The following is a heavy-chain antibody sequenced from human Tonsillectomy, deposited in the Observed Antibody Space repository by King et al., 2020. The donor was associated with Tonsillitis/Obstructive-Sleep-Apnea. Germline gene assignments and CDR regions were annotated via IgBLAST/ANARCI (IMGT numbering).Heavy chain of an antibody. V-gene: IGHV1-58*01. J-gene: IGHJ6*03. D-gene: IGHD3-22*01. CDR2: IVVGSGNT. Sequence: QLVQSGPEVKKPGTSVKVSCKASGFTFSSSAVQWVRQARGQRLEWIGWIVVGSGNTIYAQKFHERVTITRDMSTSTAYMELSSLRSEDTAVYYCAADGNYDSGGFAPYYMDVWGKATTVTVSS. CDR3: AADGNYDSGGFAPYYMDV. CDR1: GFTFSSSA.